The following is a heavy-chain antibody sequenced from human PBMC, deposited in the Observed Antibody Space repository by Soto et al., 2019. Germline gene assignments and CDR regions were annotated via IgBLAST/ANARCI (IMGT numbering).Heavy chain of an antibody. D-gene: IGHD2-21*02. V-gene: IGHV3-48*02. CDR2: ISSSSSTI. CDR3: ARRREAYCGGDCSSRNWFDP. Sequence: PGGSLRLSCAASGFTFSSYSMNWLRQAPGKGRKWVSYISSSSSTIYYADSAKGRFTISRDNAKNSLYLQNNSLRDEDTAVYYCARRREAYCGGDCSSRNWFDPWGQGTMVTVSS. CDR1: GFTFSSYS. J-gene: IGHJ5*02.